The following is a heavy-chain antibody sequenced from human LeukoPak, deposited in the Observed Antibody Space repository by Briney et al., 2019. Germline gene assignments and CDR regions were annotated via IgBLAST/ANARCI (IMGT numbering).Heavy chain of an antibody. D-gene: IGHD3-10*01. J-gene: IGHJ3*02. CDR1: GFTFSSYA. CDR2: ISGSGGST. Sequence: PGGSLRLSCAASGFTFSSYAMNWVRQAPGKGLEWVSAISGSGGSTYYADSVKGRFTISRDNSKNTLSLQMNSLRAEDTAVYYCAKDREWFGELEDAFDIWGQGTMVTVSS. CDR3: AKDREWFGELEDAFDI. V-gene: IGHV3-23*01.